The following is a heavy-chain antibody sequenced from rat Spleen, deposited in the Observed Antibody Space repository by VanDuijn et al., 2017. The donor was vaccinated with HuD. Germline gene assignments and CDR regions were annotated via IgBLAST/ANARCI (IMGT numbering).Heavy chain of an antibody. CDR2: ISYDGSST. D-gene: IGHD1-4*01. V-gene: IGHV5-29*01. CDR3: AAHGNRVSRFAY. J-gene: IGHJ3*01. Sequence: EVQLVKSGGGLVQPGRSLKLSCAASGFTFSNYGMAWVRQAPTKGLEWVATISYDGSSTYYRDSVKGRFTISRDNAKSTLYLQMDSLRSEDTATYYCAAHGNRVSRFAYWGQGTLVTVSS. CDR1: GFTFSNYG.